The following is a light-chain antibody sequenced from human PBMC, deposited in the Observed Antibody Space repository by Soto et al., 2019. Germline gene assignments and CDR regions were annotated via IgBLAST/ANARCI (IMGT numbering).Light chain of an antibody. J-gene: IGKJ5*01. CDR1: QSISGSH. CDR3: QRYGSSPLIT. CDR2: GTS. V-gene: IGKV3-20*01. Sequence: EIVLTQSPGTLSLSPGETATLSCRTSQSISGSHLAWYQQKPGQAPRLLIYGTSSRATGIPDRFSGSGSGTDFTLTISRLEPEDFAVYFRQRYGSSPLITFGQGTRLEIK.